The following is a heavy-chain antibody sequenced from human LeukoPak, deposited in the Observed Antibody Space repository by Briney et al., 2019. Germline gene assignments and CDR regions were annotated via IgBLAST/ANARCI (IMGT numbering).Heavy chain of an antibody. CDR1: GGSISSGGFS. D-gene: IGHD5-12*01. Sequence: SETLSLTCTVSGGSISSGGFSWSWIRQPPGKGLEWIGYIYHSGSTYYNPSLKSRVTISVDRSKNQFSLKLSSVTAADTAVYYCARQDIVTPGGAFDIWGQGTMVTVSS. V-gene: IGHV4-30-2*01. CDR2: IYHSGST. CDR3: ARQDIVTPGGAFDI. J-gene: IGHJ3*02.